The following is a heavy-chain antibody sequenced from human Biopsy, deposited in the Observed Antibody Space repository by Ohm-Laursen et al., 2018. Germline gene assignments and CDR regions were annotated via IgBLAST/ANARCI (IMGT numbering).Heavy chain of an antibody. D-gene: IGHD3-10*02. Sequence: SLRLSCSASGFTFSSFAMSWVRQAPGKGLVWASGISDSGGSTHYADSVKGRFSISRDTSKNTLYLQMNSLRAEDTAVYYCAKDVFGGFSGSTDYYAYYFDSWGQGTLVTVSS. CDR3: AKDVFGGFSGSTDYYAYYFDS. J-gene: IGHJ4*02. CDR1: GFTFSSFA. V-gene: IGHV3-23*01. CDR2: ISDSGGST.